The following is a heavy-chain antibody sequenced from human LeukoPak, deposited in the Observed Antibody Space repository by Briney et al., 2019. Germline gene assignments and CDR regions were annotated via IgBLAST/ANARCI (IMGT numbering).Heavy chain of an antibody. Sequence: GGSLILSCAASGFTFSDHYMDWVRQAPGKGLEWVGRTRNKANSYTTEYAASVKGRFTISRDDSKNSLYLQMNSLKTEDTAVYYCAREHHYSSGWHDAFDIWGQGTMVTVSS. CDR1: GFTFSDHY. V-gene: IGHV3-72*01. CDR3: AREHHYSSGWHDAFDI. J-gene: IGHJ3*02. CDR2: TRNKANSYTT. D-gene: IGHD6-19*01.